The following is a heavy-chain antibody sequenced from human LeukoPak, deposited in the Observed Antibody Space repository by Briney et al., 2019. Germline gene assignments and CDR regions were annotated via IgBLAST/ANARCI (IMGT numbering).Heavy chain of an antibody. CDR2: ISGSGGST. D-gene: IGHD1-1*01. Sequence: GGSLRLSCAASGFTFNNYAMSWVRQAPGKGLEWVSTISGSGGSTYYADSVKGRFTITRDNSKNTLYLQMNSLRAEDAAVYYCAKSVTTVITVDFDYWGQGTLVTVSS. J-gene: IGHJ4*02. V-gene: IGHV3-23*01. CDR3: AKSVTTVITVDFDY. CDR1: GFTFNNYA.